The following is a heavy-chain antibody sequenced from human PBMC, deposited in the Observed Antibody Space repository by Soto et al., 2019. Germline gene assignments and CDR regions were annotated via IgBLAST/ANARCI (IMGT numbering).Heavy chain of an antibody. V-gene: IGHV4-34*01. CDR1: GGSFSGYY. CDR2: INHSGST. Sequence: QVQLQQWGAGLLKPSETLSLTCAVYGGSFSGYYWSWIRQPPGKGLEWIGEINHSGSTNYNPSLKSRVTISVDTSKTQFSLKLSSVTAADTAVYYCARARGISRSLNNWFDPWGQGTLVTVSS. D-gene: IGHD3-10*01. CDR3: ARARGISRSLNNWFDP. J-gene: IGHJ5*02.